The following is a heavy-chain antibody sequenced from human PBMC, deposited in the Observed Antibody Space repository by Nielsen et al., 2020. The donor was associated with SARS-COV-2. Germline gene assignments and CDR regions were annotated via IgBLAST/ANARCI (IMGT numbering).Heavy chain of an antibody. CDR3: AKDLGSSGYQSMDV. D-gene: IGHD3-22*01. CDR2: ISYDGSNK. J-gene: IGHJ6*02. Sequence: GESLKISCAASGFSFSSYAMSWVRQAPGKGLEWVAVISYDGSNKYYADSVKGRFTISRDNSKNTLYLQMNSLRAEDTAVYYCAKDLGSSGYQSMDVWGQGTTVTVSS. CDR1: GFSFSSYA. V-gene: IGHV3-30*18.